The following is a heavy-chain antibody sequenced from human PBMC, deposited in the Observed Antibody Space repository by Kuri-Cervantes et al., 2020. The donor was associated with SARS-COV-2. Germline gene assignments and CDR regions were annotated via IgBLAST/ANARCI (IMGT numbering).Heavy chain of an antibody. CDR2: IYYSGST. CDR3: ARFGVKIHSCSGGSCRNRNWFDP. V-gene: IGHV4-59*12. D-gene: IGHD2-15*01. Sequence: SETLSLTCTVSGGSISSYYWSWIRQPPGKGLEWIGYIYYSGSTNYNPSLKSRVTMSVDTSKNQFSLKLNSVTAADTAMYYCARFGVKIHSCSGGSCRNRNWFDPWGQGTLVTVSS. CDR1: GGSISSYY. J-gene: IGHJ5*02.